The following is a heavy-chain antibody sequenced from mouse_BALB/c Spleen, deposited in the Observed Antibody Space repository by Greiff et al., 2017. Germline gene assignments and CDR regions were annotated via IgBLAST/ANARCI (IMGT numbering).Heavy chain of an antibody. CDR2: IDPENGNT. CDR1: GFNIKDYY. CDR3: ARRYAPYFDY. J-gene: IGHJ2*01. Sequence: VQLQQSGAELVRPGALVKLSCKASGFNIKDYYMHWVKQRPEQGLEWIGWIDPENGNTIYDPKFQGKASITADKSSSTAYMQLSSLTSEDSAVYYCARRYAPYFDYWGQGTTLTVSS. D-gene: IGHD1-1*01. V-gene: IGHV14-1*02.